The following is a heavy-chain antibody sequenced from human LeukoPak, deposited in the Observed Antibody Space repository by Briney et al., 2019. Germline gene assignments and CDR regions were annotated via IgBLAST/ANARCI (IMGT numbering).Heavy chain of an antibody. Sequence: SETLSLTCTVSGGSISTSNYYWGWIRQPPGKGLEWIGSIPDSGNTYYNPSLKSRVTISVDTSKKQFSLKLNSVTAADTAVYYCANLSIDYWGQGILVTVSS. CDR1: GGSISTSNYY. CDR3: ANLSIDY. CDR2: IPDSGNT. D-gene: IGHD3-16*02. V-gene: IGHV4-39*07. J-gene: IGHJ4*02.